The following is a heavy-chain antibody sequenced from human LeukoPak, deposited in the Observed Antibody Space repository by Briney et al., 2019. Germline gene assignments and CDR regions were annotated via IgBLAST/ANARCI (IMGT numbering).Heavy chain of an antibody. V-gene: IGHV3-23*01. D-gene: IGHD3-3*01. CDR2: ISGSGGST. CDR1: GFTFSSYA. Sequence: SGGSLRLSCAASGFTFSSYAMSWVRQAPGKGLEWVSAISGSGGSTYYADSVKGRFTISRDNSKNTLYLQMNSLRAEDTAVYYCAKLNKAYGFWSGYYPPWFDYWGQGTLVTVSS. CDR3: AKLNKAYGFWSGYYPPWFDY. J-gene: IGHJ4*02.